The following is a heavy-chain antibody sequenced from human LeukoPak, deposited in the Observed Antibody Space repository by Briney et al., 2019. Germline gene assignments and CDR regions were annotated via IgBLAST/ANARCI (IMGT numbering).Heavy chain of an antibody. CDR2: IKEDGSDK. D-gene: IGHD1-7*01. V-gene: IGHV3-7*04. Sequence: GGSLRLSCAASGFTFSSYWMSWIRQAPGKGLEWVANIKEDGSDKNYVDSVRGRFTISRDNAKNALYLQMNSLRAEDTAVYYWGREVPGGTTSLDCWGQGTVVTVSP. J-gene: IGHJ4*02. CDR1: GFTFSSYW. CDR3: GREVPGGTTSLDC.